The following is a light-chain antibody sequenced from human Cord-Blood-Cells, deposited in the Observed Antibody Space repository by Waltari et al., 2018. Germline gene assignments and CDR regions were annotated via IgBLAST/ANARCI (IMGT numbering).Light chain of an antibody. CDR2: AAS. Sequence: DIQMTQSPSSLSASVGDRVTITYRASQSISSYLNWYQQKPGKAPNLLIYAASSLQSGVPSRFSGSGSGTDFTLTISSLQPEDFTTYYCQQSYSTPMYSFGQGTKLEIK. CDR1: QSISSY. V-gene: IGKV1-39*01. J-gene: IGKJ2*03. CDR3: QQSYSTPMYS.